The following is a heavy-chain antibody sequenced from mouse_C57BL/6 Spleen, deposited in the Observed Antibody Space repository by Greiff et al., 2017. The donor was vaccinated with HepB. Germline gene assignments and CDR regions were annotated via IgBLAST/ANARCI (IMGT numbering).Heavy chain of an antibody. Sequence: VQLQQSGPVLVKPGASVKMSCKASGYTFTDYYMNWVKQSHGKSLEWIGVINPYNGGTSYNQKFKGKATLTVDKSSSTAYMELNSLTSEDSAVYYCARRGNQREAWFAYWGQGTLVTVSA. CDR1: GYTFTDYY. CDR3: ARRGNQREAWFAY. V-gene: IGHV1-19*01. D-gene: IGHD2-1*01. J-gene: IGHJ3*01. CDR2: INPYNGGT.